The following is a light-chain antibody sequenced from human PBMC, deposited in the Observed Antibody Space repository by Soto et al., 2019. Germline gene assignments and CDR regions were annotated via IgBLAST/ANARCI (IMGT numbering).Light chain of an antibody. CDR1: SNDVGGYNY. J-gene: IGLJ1*01. V-gene: IGLV2-14*03. CDR2: DVT. CDR3: SSYTSSNAEV. Sequence: QSALTQPASVSGSPGQSITISCTGTSNDVGGYNYVSWYQHHPGKAPKLIICDVTDRPSGTSYRFSASKSGNTASLTISGLQAEDEADYYCSSYTSSNAEVFGTGTKVTVL.